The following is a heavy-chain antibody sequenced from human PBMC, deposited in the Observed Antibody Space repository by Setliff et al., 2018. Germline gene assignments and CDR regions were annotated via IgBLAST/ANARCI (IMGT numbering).Heavy chain of an antibody. CDR3: ARDRSYYASGSFTKWFDY. J-gene: IGHJ4*02. D-gene: IGHD3-10*01. V-gene: IGHV4-39*07. Sequence: SETLSLTCTVSGGSINSGVYYWGWIRQPPGKGLEWIGRIYHGGDTYYNASLKSRVTMSVDKSKNQFSLKLSSVTAADTAVYYCARDRSYYASGSFTKWFDYWGQGALVTVSS. CDR1: GGSINSGVYY. CDR2: IYHGGDT.